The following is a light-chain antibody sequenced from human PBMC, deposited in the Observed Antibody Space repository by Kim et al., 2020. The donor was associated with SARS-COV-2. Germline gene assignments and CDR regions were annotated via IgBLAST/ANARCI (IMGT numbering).Light chain of an antibody. J-gene: IGLJ1*01. CDR3: SSYTSSSTLDV. V-gene: IGLV2-14*03. CDR1: NSDVGGYSY. Sequence: QSLAIACTGTNSDVGGYSYVSWYQQHPGKAPKLMIYDVSNRPSGVSNRFSGSKSGNTASLTISGLQAEDEADYYCSSYTSSSTLDVFGTGTKVTVL. CDR2: DVS.